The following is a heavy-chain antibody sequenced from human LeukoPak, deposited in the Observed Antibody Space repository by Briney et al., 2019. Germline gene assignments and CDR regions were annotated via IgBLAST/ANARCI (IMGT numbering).Heavy chain of an antibody. V-gene: IGHV4-59*10. Sequence: NRSETLSLTCAVYGGSFSGYYWSWIRQPAGKGLEWIGRISSSGSTNYNPSLKSRVTISVDTSKNQFSLKLSSVTAADTAVYFCARGPYSYDSSGTFDIWGQGTMVTVSS. CDR1: GGSFSGYY. J-gene: IGHJ3*02. CDR3: ARGPYSYDSSGTFDI. CDR2: ISSSGST. D-gene: IGHD3-22*01.